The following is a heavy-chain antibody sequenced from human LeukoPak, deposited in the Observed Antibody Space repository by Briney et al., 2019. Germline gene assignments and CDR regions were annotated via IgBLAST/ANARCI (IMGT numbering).Heavy chain of an antibody. D-gene: IGHD2-2*01. J-gene: IGHJ4*02. CDR1: GFTFSSYA. V-gene: IGHV3-23*01. CDR2: ISGSDGAT. Sequence: GGSLRLSCAASGFTFSSYALTWVRQAPGKGLERVSVISGSDGATYYADSVRGRLTISRDNSKNTLYLQMNSLRAEDTAVYFCAKGRSPSSYSPLDFWGQGTLVTVSS. CDR3: AKGRSPSSYSPLDF.